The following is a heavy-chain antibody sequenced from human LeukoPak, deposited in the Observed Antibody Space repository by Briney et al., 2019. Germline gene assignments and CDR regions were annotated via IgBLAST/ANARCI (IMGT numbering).Heavy chain of an antibody. Sequence: ASVKVSCKASGYTFTSYYMHWVRQAPGQGLEWMGIINPSGGSTSYAQKFQGRVTMTRDMSTSTVYMEPSSLRSEDTAVYYCARDRVEAVAGTSDYYYYMDVWGKGTTVTVSS. D-gene: IGHD6-19*01. CDR3: ARDRVEAVAGTSDYYYYMDV. CDR1: GYTFTSYY. V-gene: IGHV1-46*01. CDR2: INPSGGST. J-gene: IGHJ6*03.